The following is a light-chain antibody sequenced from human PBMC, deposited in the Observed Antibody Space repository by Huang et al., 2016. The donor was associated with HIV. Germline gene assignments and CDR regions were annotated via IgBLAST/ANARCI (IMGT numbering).Light chain of an antibody. CDR1: QSLVYGDGNIY. CDR3: MQASHGAAT. J-gene: IGKJ1*01. CDR2: KLS. Sequence: DVLLTQSPLSLHVTLGQPAFITCKSNQSLVYGDGNIYLNWFHQRPGHSPRRLIYKLSNRDSGVPDRFSAGGSGTDFTLWISEVEAEDVGDYYCMQASHGAATFGQGTRVDIK. V-gene: IGKV2-30*01.